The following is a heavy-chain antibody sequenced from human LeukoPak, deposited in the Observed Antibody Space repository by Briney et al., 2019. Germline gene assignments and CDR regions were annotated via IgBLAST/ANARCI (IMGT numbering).Heavy chain of an antibody. D-gene: IGHD6-6*01. Sequence: GGSLRLSCAASGFTFSDYYMSWIRQAPGKGLEWVSYISSSGSTIYYADSVKGRFTISRDNSKNTLYLQMNSLRAEDTAVYYCARTLIEYSVSSCYFDYWGQGTLVTVSS. J-gene: IGHJ4*02. CDR3: ARTLIEYSVSSCYFDY. CDR2: ISSSGSTI. CDR1: GFTFSDYY. V-gene: IGHV3-11*04.